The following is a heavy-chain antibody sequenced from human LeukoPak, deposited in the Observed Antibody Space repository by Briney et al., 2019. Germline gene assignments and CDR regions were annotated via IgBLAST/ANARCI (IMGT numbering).Heavy chain of an antibody. Sequence: PGGSLRLSCAASGFTFSNAWMSWVRQAPGKGLEWVGRITSKTDGGATDYAAPVKGRFTISRDDSKNTLYLQMNSLKIEDTALCYCTTALGYYYDSSGYYSHFDYWGQGTLVTVSS. J-gene: IGHJ4*02. V-gene: IGHV3-15*01. CDR3: TTALGYYYDSSGYYSHFDY. CDR2: ITSKTDGGAT. D-gene: IGHD3-22*01. CDR1: GFTFSNAW.